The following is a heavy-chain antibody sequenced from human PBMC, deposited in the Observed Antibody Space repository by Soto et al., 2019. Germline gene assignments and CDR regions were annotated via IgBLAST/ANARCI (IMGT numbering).Heavy chain of an antibody. Sequence: GGSLRLSCAVSGFTFDDNAMHWVRQAPEKGLEGVSGVNWKSDIGYADSVKGRFTISRDNAENSLYLQMHRLRDEDTALYYCAIAQDTGGRTTFIYWGQGTQVTVSS. D-gene: IGHD4-17*01. CDR3: AIAQDTGGRTTFIY. J-gene: IGHJ4*02. CDR2: VNWKSDI. CDR1: GFTFDDNA. V-gene: IGHV3-9*01.